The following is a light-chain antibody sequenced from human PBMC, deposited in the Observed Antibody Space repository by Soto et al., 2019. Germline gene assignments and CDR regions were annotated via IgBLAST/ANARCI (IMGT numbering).Light chain of an antibody. CDR3: QQYNNWPYT. J-gene: IGKJ2*01. Sequence: EIVMTQSPDTLSVSPGERATLSCRASQSVSSNLAWYQPKPGQAPRLLIFGASTRATGIPARFSGSGSGTEFTLTISSLQSEDFAVYHCQQYNNWPYTFGQGTTLEIK. V-gene: IGKV3-15*01. CDR1: QSVSSN. CDR2: GAS.